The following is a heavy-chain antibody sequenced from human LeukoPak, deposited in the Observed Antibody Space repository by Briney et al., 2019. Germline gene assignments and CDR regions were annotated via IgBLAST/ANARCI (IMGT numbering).Heavy chain of an antibody. D-gene: IGHD3-22*01. V-gene: IGHV3-30*02. CDR3: AKDYYDSSGRWYYFDY. CDR1: GFTFSTYA. CDR2: IRYDGSNK. Sequence: GGSLRLSCAASGFTFSTYAMNWVRQAPGKGLEWVAFIRYDGSNKYYADSVKGRFTISRDNSKNTLYLQMNSLRAEDTAVYYCAKDYYDSSGRWYYFDYWGQGTLVTVSS. J-gene: IGHJ4*02.